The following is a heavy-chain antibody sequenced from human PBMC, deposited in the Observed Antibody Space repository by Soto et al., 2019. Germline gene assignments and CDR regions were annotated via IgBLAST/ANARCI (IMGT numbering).Heavy chain of an antibody. J-gene: IGHJ4*02. Sequence: QLQLQESGPGLVKPSETLSLTCTVSGGSISSSSYYWGWLRQPPGKGLEWIGSIYYSGSTYYNPSLKTRVTIYVDTSKNQFSLKLSSVTAADTAVYYCARQGSSSAQDYWGQGTLVTVSS. CDR3: ARQGSSSAQDY. D-gene: IGHD6-6*01. CDR1: GGSISSSSYY. CDR2: IYYSGST. V-gene: IGHV4-39*01.